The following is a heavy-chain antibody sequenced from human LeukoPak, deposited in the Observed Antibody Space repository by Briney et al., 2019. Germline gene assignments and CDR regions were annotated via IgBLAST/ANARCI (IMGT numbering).Heavy chain of an antibody. Sequence: GASVTVSFQASVYTFTNYGIRWLRQPPGQGLEWMGWINAYNGNTHYAQKLQGRVTMTTDTSTSTAYMELRSLRSDDTAVYYCAGDGGSWYYGSGSAPLDWGQGTLVTVSS. V-gene: IGHV1-18*04. CDR1: VYTFTNYG. CDR3: AGDGGSWYYGSGSAPLD. J-gene: IGHJ4*02. D-gene: IGHD3-10*01. CDR2: INAYNGNT.